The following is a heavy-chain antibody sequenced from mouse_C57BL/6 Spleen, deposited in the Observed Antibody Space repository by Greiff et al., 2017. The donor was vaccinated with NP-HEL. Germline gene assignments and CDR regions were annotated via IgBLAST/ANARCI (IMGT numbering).Heavy chain of an antibody. Sequence: EVQVVESGGGLVQPGGSLSLSCAASGFTFTDYYMSWVRQPPGKALEWLGFIRNKANGYTTEYSASVKGRFTISRDNSQSILYLQMNALRAEDSATYYCARYDGTGYFDYWGQGTTLTVSS. CDR3: ARYDGTGYFDY. CDR1: GFTFTDYY. D-gene: IGHD4-1*01. V-gene: IGHV7-3*01. J-gene: IGHJ2*01. CDR2: IRNKANGYTT.